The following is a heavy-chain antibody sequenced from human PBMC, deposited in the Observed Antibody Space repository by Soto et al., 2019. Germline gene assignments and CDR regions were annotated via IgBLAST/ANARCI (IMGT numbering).Heavy chain of an antibody. CDR3: ARQRWFDY. Sequence: QVQLQESGPGLVKPSETLSLTCTVSGGSINNYYWSWIRQPPGKGLEWIGYIYYSGSTNYNPSLKRRVTISLDTSRNQFSLKLSSVAAADTAVYYCARQRWFDYWGQGTLVTVSS. J-gene: IGHJ4*02. V-gene: IGHV4-59*08. CDR1: GGSINNYY. CDR2: IYYSGST.